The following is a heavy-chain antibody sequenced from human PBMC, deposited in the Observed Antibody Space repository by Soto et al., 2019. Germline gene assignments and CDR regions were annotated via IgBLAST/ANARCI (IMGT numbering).Heavy chain of an antibody. D-gene: IGHD4-4*01. CDR1: GFTFSSYA. CDR2: ISGSGGST. V-gene: IGHV3-23*01. J-gene: IGHJ6*03. Sequence: GGSLRLSCAASGFTFSSYAMSWVRQAPGKGLEWVSAISGSGGSTYYADSVKGRFTISRDNSKNTLYLQMNSLRAEDTAVYYCAKVAVTPRRYYYYYMDVWGKGTTVTVSS. CDR3: AKVAVTPRRYYYYYMDV.